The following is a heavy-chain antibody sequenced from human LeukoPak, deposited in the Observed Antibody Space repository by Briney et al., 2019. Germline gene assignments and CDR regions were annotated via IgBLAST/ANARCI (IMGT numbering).Heavy chain of an antibody. CDR2: INHSGST. CDR3: ARLGKN. J-gene: IGHJ4*02. Sequence: SETLSLTCAVYGGSFSGYYWSWIRQPPGKGLEWIGEINHSGSTNYNPSLKSRVTISVDTSKNQFSLKLSSVTAADTAVYYCARLGKNWGQGTLVTVSS. V-gene: IGHV4-34*01. CDR1: GGSFSGYY. D-gene: IGHD1-1*01.